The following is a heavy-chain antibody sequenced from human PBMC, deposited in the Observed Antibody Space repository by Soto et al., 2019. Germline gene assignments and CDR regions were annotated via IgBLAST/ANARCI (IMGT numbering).Heavy chain of an antibody. V-gene: IGHV4-31*02. Sequence: SETLSLTWTVSGGSISSCCYYWSWIRQHPGKGLEWIGYIYYSGSTYYKPSLKSRVTISVDTSKNQFSLKLSSVTAADTAVYYCARGGDLTGYYGAHDAFDIWGQGTMVTVSS. D-gene: IGHD3-9*01. CDR3: ARGGDLTGYYGAHDAFDI. CDR1: GGSISSCCYY. CDR2: IYYSGST. J-gene: IGHJ3*02.